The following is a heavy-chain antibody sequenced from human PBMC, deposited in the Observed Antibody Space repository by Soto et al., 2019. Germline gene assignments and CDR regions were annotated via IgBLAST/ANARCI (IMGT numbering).Heavy chain of an antibody. CDR2: ISYDGSNK. V-gene: IGHV3-30*18. CDR3: AKDIIAAAGWINYYYGMDV. J-gene: IGHJ6*02. D-gene: IGHD6-13*01. CDR1: GFTFSSYG. Sequence: GGSLRLSCAASGFTFSSYGMHWVRQAPGKGLEWVAVISYDGSNKYYADSVKGRFTISRDNSKNTLYLQMNSLRAEDTAVYYCAKDIIAAAGWINYYYGMDVWGQGTTVTVSS.